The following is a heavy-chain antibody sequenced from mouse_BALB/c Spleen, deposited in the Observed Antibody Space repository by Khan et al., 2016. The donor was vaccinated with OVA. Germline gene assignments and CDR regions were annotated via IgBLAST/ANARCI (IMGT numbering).Heavy chain of an antibody. CDR2: ISYSGST. CDR1: DYSITSGYG. J-gene: IGHJ2*01. V-gene: IGHV3-2*02. CDR3: ARSARIEY. D-gene: IGHD1-2*01. Sequence: EVELVESGPGLVKPSQSLSLTCTVTDYSITSGYGWNWIRQFPGNKLEWMGYISYSGSTNYNPSFKRRISITRDTAKNQFFLQLNSVTTEDTATYYCARSARIEYWGQGTTLTVSS.